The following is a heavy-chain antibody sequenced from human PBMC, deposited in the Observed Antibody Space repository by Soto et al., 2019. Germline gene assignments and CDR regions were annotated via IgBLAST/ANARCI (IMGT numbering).Heavy chain of an antibody. V-gene: IGHV4-31*03. Sequence: TSETLSLTCTVSGGSISSGGYYWSWIRQHPGKGLEWIGYINYSGSTYYNSSLKSRVTISVDTSKNQFSLKVSSVTAADTAVYYCARDQVFDYWGQGAPVTVSS. J-gene: IGHJ4*02. CDR1: GGSISSGGYY. CDR3: ARDQVFDY. CDR2: INYSGST.